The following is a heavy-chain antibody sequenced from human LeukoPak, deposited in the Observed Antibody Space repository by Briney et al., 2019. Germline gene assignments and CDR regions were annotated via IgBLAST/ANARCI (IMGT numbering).Heavy chain of an antibody. Sequence: PSETLSLTCTVSGGSIRTYYWSWIRQPAGKALEWIGRIHTSGSTDYNPSLESRVSMSVDTPKNQFSLKLRSVTAADTAVYYCAREGSMTARPFVSIDYWGQGTLVTVSS. D-gene: IGHD6-6*01. V-gene: IGHV4-4*07. CDR3: AREGSMTARPFVSIDY. J-gene: IGHJ4*02. CDR2: IHTSGST. CDR1: GGSIRTYY.